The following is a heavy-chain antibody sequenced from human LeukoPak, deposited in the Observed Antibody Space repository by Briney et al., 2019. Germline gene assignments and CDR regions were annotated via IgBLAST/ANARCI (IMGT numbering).Heavy chain of an antibody. J-gene: IGHJ3*02. CDR3: ARVSIGYWNYLSSAFDI. Sequence: ASVKVSCKASGYTFTSYGISWVRQAPGQGLEWMGWISAYSGNTNYAQKLQGRVTMTTDTSTSTAYMELRSLRSDDTAVYYCARVSIGYWNYLSSAFDIWGQGTMVTVSS. V-gene: IGHV1-18*01. CDR1: GYTFTSYG. D-gene: IGHD1-7*01. CDR2: ISAYSGNT.